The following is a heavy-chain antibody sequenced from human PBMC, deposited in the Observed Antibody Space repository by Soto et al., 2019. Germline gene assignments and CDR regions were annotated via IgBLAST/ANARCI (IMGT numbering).Heavy chain of an antibody. Sequence: KVSCKASGYTFTGYYMHWVRQAPGQGLEWMGWINPNSGGTNYAQKFQGWVTMTRDTSISTAYMELSRLRSDDTAVYYCARVLCSGGSCYLDYWGQGTLVTVSS. CDR1: GYTFTGYY. D-gene: IGHD2-15*01. V-gene: IGHV1-2*04. J-gene: IGHJ4*02. CDR2: INPNSGGT. CDR3: ARVLCSGGSCYLDY.